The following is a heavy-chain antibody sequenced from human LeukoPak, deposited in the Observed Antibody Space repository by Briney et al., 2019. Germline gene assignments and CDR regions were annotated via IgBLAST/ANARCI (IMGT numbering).Heavy chain of an antibody. CDR3: ARARYSGSYPFDP. D-gene: IGHD1-26*01. J-gene: IGHJ5*02. CDR1: GFTFSSYG. V-gene: IGHV3-23*01. Sequence: GGSLRLSCAASGFTFSSYGMSWVRQAPGKGLEWVSAISGSGGSTYYADSVKGRLTISRDNSKNTLFLQMNSLTAEDTAVYYCARARYSGSYPFDPWGQGTLVTVSS. CDR2: ISGSGGST.